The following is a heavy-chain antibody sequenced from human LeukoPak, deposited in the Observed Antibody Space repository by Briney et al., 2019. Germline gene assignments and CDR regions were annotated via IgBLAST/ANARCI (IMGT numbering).Heavy chain of an antibody. V-gene: IGHV1-2*02. Sequence: ASVKVSCKASGYTFTGYYMHWVRQAPGQGLEWMGWINPNSGGTNYAQKFQGRVTMTRDTSISTAYMELSRLRSDDTAVYYCAREESYSGSYYVKYWGQGTLVTVSS. J-gene: IGHJ4*02. D-gene: IGHD1-26*01. CDR3: AREESYSGSYYVKY. CDR1: GYTFTGYY. CDR2: INPNSGGT.